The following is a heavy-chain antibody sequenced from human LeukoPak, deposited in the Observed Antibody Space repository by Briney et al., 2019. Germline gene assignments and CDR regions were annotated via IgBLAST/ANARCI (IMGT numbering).Heavy chain of an antibody. D-gene: IGHD3-3*01. Sequence: GGSLRLSCAASGLTFTNAWISWVRQAPGKGLEWVGRIKSKTDGGTTDYAAPVKGRFTISRDDSKKTLYLQMNSLKTEDTAVYYCAKGTEFWSGSFDYWGQGTLVTVSS. CDR2: IKSKTDGGTT. J-gene: IGHJ4*02. CDR1: GLTFTNAW. V-gene: IGHV3-15*01. CDR3: AKGTEFWSGSFDY.